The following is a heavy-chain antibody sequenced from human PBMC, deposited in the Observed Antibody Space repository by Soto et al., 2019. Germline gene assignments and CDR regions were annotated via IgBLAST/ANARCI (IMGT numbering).Heavy chain of an antibody. V-gene: IGHV3-23*01. CDR2: ITGSGGDT. J-gene: IGHJ4*02. CDR1: GFTFSSYV. CDR3: AKGSASTRPYYFDN. Sequence: GVLRLSCAASGFTFSSYVMSWVRQAPGKGLEWVSAITGSGGDTYYADSMKGRITISRDYSKNTLYLQMSSLRAEDTALYYCAKGSASTRPYYFDNWGQGTLVTVSS. D-gene: IGHD6-6*01.